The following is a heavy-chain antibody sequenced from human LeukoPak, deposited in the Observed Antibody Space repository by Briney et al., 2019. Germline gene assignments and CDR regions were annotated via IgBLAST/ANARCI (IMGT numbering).Heavy chain of an antibody. Sequence: GGSLTLTCAASGFTCSDYAMNWVRQAPGKGLEWVSSISSGGSYISYADSVKGRFTVSRDNAKDSLFLQMRSLRDEDTAVYYCARGPALYCTSSSCLDGVDWGEGALVSVSS. CDR3: ARGPALYCTSSSCLDGVD. D-gene: IGHD2-2*01. CDR1: GFTCSDYA. J-gene: IGHJ4*02. V-gene: IGHV3-21*01. CDR2: ISSGGSYI.